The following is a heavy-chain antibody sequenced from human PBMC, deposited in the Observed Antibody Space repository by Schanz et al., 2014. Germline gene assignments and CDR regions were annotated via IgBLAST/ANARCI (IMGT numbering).Heavy chain of an antibody. Sequence: QVQLQESGPGLVKASETLSLTCTVFGYSITSGYYWAWIRQPPGKGLEWIGNIYHSGSTNNNPPHKRRVSIPVNTPKKKFSRRFGSVTAADTAVYYCARDIQYHYDTSGPVGAFDIWGQGTVVTVSS. CDR2: IYHSGST. V-gene: IGHV4-38-2*02. CDR3: ARDIQYHYDTSGPVGAFDI. CDR1: GYSITSGYY. J-gene: IGHJ3*02. D-gene: IGHD3-22*01.